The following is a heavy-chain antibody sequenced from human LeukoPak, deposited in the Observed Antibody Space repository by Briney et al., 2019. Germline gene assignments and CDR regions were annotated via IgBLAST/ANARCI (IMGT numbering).Heavy chain of an antibody. Sequence: KPSETLSLTCIVSGGSISSYFWSWIRQPPGKGLEWIGYISNRGSTNYNPSLKSRVTLSADTPKNQFSLKLSSVPAADTAVYYCARGGSGYYYGWGQGTLVTVSS. V-gene: IGHV4-59*01. CDR3: ARGGSGYYYG. CDR2: ISNRGST. D-gene: IGHD3-22*01. CDR1: GGSISSYF. J-gene: IGHJ4*02.